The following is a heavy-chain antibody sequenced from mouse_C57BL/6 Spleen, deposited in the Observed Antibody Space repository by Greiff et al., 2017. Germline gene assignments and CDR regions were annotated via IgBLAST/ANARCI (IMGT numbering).Heavy chain of an antibody. CDR1: GYTFTSYW. J-gene: IGHJ3*01. V-gene: IGHV1-74*01. CDR2: IHPSDSDT. CDR3: AIEPAQWGFAY. D-gene: IGHD1-3*01. Sequence: QVQLQQPGAELVKPGASVKVSCKASGYTFTSYWMHWVKQRPGHGLEWIGRIHPSDSDTNYNQKFKGKATLTVDQSSSTAYMQLSSLTSADSAVYYCAIEPAQWGFAYWGQGTLVTVSA.